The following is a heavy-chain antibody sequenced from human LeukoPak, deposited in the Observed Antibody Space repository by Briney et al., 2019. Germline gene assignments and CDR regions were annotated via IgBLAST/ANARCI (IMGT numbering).Heavy chain of an antibody. V-gene: IGHV5-51*01. J-gene: IGHJ5*02. D-gene: IGHD6-19*01. CDR3: VRTSGWYSSWFDP. CDR2: IYPGDSDT. Sequence: GESLKISCKGSGYTFTRYWIGWVRQMPGKGLEWMAIIYPGDSDTRYSPSFQGQVTISVDKSISTAYMQWSSLKASDTAIYHCVRTSGWYSSWFDPWGQGTLVTVSS. CDR1: GYTFTRYW.